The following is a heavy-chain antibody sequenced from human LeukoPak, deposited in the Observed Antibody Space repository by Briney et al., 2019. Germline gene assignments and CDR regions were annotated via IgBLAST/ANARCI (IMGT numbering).Heavy chain of an antibody. J-gene: IGHJ3*02. CDR3: ARVDTAMAPRVDAFDI. CDR1: GGSISSYY. V-gene: IGHV4-59*01. CDR2: IYYGGST. D-gene: IGHD5-18*01. Sequence: SETLSLTCTVSGGSISSYYWSWIRQPPGKGLEWIGYIYYGGSTNYNPSLKSRVTISVDTSKNQFSLKLSSVTAADTAVYYCARVDTAMAPRVDAFDIWGQGTMVTVSS.